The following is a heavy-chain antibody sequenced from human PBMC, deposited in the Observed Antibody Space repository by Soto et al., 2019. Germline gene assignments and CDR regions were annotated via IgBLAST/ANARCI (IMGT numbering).Heavy chain of an antibody. CDR3: ARDQNTAMVTAYNWLDP. J-gene: IGHJ5*02. Sequence: QVQLVESGGGVVQPGRSLRLSCAASGFTFSSYGMHWVRQAPGKGLEWVAVIWYDGSNKYYADSVKGRFTISRDNSKNTLYLQMNSLRAEDTAVYYCARDQNTAMVTAYNWLDPWGQGTLVTVSS. CDR1: GFTFSSYG. CDR2: IWYDGSNK. V-gene: IGHV3-33*01. D-gene: IGHD5-18*01.